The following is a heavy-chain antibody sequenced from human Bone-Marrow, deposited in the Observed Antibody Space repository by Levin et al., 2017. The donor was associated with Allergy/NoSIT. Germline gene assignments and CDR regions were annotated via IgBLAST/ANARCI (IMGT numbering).Heavy chain of an antibody. D-gene: IGHD4-17*01. J-gene: IGHJ4*02. CDR2: ISNDGSNK. V-gene: IGHV3-30*18. CDR1: GFTFSHYG. Sequence: LSLTCAASGFTFSHYGMHWVRQAPGKGLEWVAVISNDGSNKDYAASVKGRFTISRDNSKTTLYLQMNSLRPDDTAVYYCVKDRDDFGNYYFDYWGQGTLVAVSS. CDR3: VKDRDDFGNYYFDY.